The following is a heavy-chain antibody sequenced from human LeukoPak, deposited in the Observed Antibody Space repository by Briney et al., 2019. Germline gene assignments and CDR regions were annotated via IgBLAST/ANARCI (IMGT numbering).Heavy chain of an antibody. CDR2: IISSSGTI. D-gene: IGHD5-18*01. J-gene: IGHJ4*02. V-gene: IGHV3-48*01. CDR3: ARGINTAMALGYYFDN. Sequence: GGTLRLSCAASGFTFSSYSMNWVRQAPGKGLEWISYIISSSGTIYYADSVKGRFTISRDNAKNSLFLQVNSLRAEDTAVYYCARGINTAMALGYYFDNWGQGTLVTVSS. CDR1: GFTFSSYS.